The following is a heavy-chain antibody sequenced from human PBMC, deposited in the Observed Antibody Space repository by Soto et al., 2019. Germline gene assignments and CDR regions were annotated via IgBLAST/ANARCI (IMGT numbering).Heavy chain of an antibody. CDR1: GFTFSSYG. D-gene: IGHD1-1*01. J-gene: IGHJ5*02. V-gene: IGHV3-33*01. CDR3: ARDGLNYWFDP. CDR2: IWYDGSNK. Sequence: QVQLVESGGGVVQPGRSLRLSCAASGFTFSSYGMHWVRQAPGKGLEWVAVIWYDGSNKYYADSVKGRFTISRDNSKNTLYLQMNSLRAEDTAVYYCARDGLNYWFDPWGQGTLVTVSA.